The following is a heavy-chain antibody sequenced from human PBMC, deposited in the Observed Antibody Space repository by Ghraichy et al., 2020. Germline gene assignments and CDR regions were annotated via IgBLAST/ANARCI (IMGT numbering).Heavy chain of an antibody. CDR1: GGSLSGYY. Sequence: SETLSLTCTVSGGSLSGYYWSWVRQPPGKGLEYIGFVYYNGRTNYKSSLEGRITISLDTSKTQFSLRLSSVTAADTAVYYCARGGYGLFDSWGQGTLVTVSS. D-gene: IGHD5-18*01. V-gene: IGHV4-59*01. J-gene: IGHJ4*02. CDR2: VYYNGRT. CDR3: ARGGYGLFDS.